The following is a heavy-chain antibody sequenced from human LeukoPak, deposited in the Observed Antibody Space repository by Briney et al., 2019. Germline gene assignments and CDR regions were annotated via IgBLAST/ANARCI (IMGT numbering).Heavy chain of an antibody. D-gene: IGHD6-13*01. CDR1: GFTFSSYA. CDR3: ARVFGQQPPNY. J-gene: IGHJ4*02. V-gene: IGHV3-30-3*01. Sequence: GGSLRLSCAASGFTFSSYAMHWVRQAPGKGLEWVAVISYDGSNKYYADSVKGRFTISRDNSKNTLYLQMNSLRAEDTAVYYCARVFGQQPPNYWGQGTPVTVSS. CDR2: ISYDGSNK.